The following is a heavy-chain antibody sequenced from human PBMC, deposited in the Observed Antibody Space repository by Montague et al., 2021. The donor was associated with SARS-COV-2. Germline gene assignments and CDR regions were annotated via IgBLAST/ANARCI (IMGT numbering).Heavy chain of an antibody. CDR3: ARAYCGGDCYFYWYFDL. CDR2: TYYRSKWYN. D-gene: IGHD2-21*02. Sequence: CAISGDSVAGNRATWDGNTQAPSTDLEWLGRTYYRSKWYNDYAVSVKSRVIINPDTSNNRISLQLNSVTPEDTAVYYCARAYCGGDCYFYWYFDLWGRGTLVTVSS. V-gene: IGHV6-1*01. J-gene: IGHJ2*01. CDR1: GDSVAGNRAT.